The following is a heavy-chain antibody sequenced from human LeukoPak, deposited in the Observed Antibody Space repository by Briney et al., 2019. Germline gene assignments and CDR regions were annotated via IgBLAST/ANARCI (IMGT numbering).Heavy chain of an antibody. CDR1: GFTFSSYS. J-gene: IGHJ4*02. Sequence: GGSLRLSCAASGFTFSSYSMNWVRQAPGKGLEWVSYISSSSSTIYYADSVKGRFTISRDNAKNSLYLQMNSLRAEDTAVYYCARDSHPYYYDSSGSGGFDYWGQGTLVTISS. V-gene: IGHV3-48*04. CDR3: ARDSHPYYYDSSGSGGFDY. D-gene: IGHD3-22*01. CDR2: ISSSSSTI.